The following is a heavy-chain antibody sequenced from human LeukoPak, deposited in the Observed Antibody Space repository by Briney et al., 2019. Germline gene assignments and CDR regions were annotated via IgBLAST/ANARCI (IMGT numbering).Heavy chain of an antibody. CDR3: TGGGATSSWYWFF. D-gene: IGHD6-13*01. V-gene: IGHV3-7*01. J-gene: IGHJ4*02. Sequence: GGSLRLSCAASGFTFSSHWMTWVRQAPGKGPEWVASINKDGSEQYYVDSVKGRFTISRDNAKNSLSLQVSSLRAEDTAVYYCTGGGATSSWYWFFWGQGTLVTVSS. CDR1: GFTFSSHW. CDR2: INKDGSEQ.